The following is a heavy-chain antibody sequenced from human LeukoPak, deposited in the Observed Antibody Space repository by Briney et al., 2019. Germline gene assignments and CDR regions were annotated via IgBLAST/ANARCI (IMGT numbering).Heavy chain of an antibody. Sequence: SSETLSLTCAVYGVSFSGYYWGWIRQPPGKGLEWIGEINHSGSTNYNPSLKSRVTISVDTSKNQFSLKLSSVTAADTAVYYCARHRRDTVTTDWDYFDYWGQGTLVTVSS. D-gene: IGHD4-17*01. CDR3: ARHRRDTVTTDWDYFDY. V-gene: IGHV4-34*01. CDR2: INHSGST. CDR1: GVSFSGYY. J-gene: IGHJ4*02.